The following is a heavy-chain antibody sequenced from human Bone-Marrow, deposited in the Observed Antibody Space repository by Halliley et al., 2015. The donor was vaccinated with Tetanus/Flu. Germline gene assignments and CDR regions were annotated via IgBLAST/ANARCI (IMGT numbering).Heavy chain of an antibody. CDR2: IYPGDSDT. D-gene: IGHD3-22*01. V-gene: IGHV5-51*03. CDR3: AGAGKYDNSGFYYLGAFDI. CDR1: GYSFTTYW. J-gene: IGHJ3*02. Sequence: QLVQSGAEVKKPGESLKISCKGSGYSFTTYWIGWVRQMPGKGLEWMGIIYPGDSDTRYSPSFQGQVTISADKSISTAYLQWSSLKASDTAMYYCAGAGKYDNSGFYYLGAFDIWSQGTMVAVSS.